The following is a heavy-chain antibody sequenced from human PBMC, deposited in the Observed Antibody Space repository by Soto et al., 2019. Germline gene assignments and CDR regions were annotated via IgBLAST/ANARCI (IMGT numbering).Heavy chain of an antibody. J-gene: IGHJ4*02. CDR1: GDSISSYY. V-gene: IGHV4-59*01. Sequence: ASETLSLTCTVSGDSISSYYWSWIRQPPGKGLEWIGYIYYSGSTNYNPSLKSRVTISVDTSKNQFSLKLSSVTAADTAVYYCARGPGGPDGPGDYWGQGTLVTVSS. D-gene: IGHD2-15*01. CDR3: ARGPGGPDGPGDY. CDR2: IYYSGST.